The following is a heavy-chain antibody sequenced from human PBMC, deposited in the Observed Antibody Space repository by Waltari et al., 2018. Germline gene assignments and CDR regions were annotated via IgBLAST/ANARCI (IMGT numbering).Heavy chain of an antibody. D-gene: IGHD2-15*01. CDR1: GDSMSSSSW. J-gene: IGHJ4*02. V-gene: IGHV4-4*02. Sequence: QVQLQESGPGLVKPSGTLSLTCVVSGDSMSSSSWWSWVRQPPGKGLEWIGQIHPSGRTNYNPSRPSLESRVTMSIDTSNNLFSLEVTSATAADTAVYYCARDRGRGLYLDSWGRGSLVTVSP. CDR2: IHPSGRT. CDR3: ARDRGRGLYLDS.